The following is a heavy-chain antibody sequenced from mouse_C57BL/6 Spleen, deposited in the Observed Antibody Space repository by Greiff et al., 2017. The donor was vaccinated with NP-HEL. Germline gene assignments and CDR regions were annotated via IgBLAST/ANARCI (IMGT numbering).Heavy chain of an antibody. D-gene: IGHD1-1*01. Sequence: QVQLQQPGAELVKPGASVKLSCKASGYTFTSYWMHWVKQRPGRGLEWIGRIDPNSGGTKYNEKFKSKATLTVDKPSSTAYMQLSSLTSEDSAVYYCARGIITTVVATRYFDYWGQGTTLTVSS. V-gene: IGHV1-72*01. J-gene: IGHJ2*01. CDR2: IDPNSGGT. CDR3: ARGIITTVVATRYFDY. CDR1: GYTFTSYW.